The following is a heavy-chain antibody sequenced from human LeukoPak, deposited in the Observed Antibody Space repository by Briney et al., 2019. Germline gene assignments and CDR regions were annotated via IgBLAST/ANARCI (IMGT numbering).Heavy chain of an antibody. CDR3: VRDLGGRSGH. CDR2: INEDGSTT. V-gene: IGHV3-74*01. D-gene: IGHD1-26*01. Sequence: GGSLRLSCAASGFTFSSIWMHWVRQAPGKGLVWVSRINEDGSTTNYADSVKGRSTIFRDNAKNTLYLQMNSLRAEDTAVYYCVRDLGGRSGHWGQGTLVTVSS. J-gene: IGHJ4*02. CDR1: GFTFSSIW.